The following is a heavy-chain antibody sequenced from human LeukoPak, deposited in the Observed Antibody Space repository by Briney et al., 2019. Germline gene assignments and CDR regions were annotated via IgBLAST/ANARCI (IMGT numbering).Heavy chain of an antibody. CDR2: INHSGST. CDR3: ASTTPTYYDFWSGNYYYYGMDV. V-gene: IGHV4-34*01. J-gene: IGHJ6*02. CDR1: GGSFSGYY. Sequence: SETLSLTCAVYGGSFSGYYWSWIRQPPGKGLEWIGEINHSGSTNYNPSLKSRVTISVDTSKNQFSLKLSSVTAADTAVYYCASTTPTYYDFWSGNYYYYGMDVWGQGTTVTVSS. D-gene: IGHD3-3*01.